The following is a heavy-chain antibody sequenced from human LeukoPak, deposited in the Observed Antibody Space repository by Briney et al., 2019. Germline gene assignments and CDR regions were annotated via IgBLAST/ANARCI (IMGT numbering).Heavy chain of an antibody. CDR1: GGTFSSYT. CDR3: ARGGYGSGSFYYYYGMDV. V-gene: IGHV1-69*02. CDR2: IIPILGIA. D-gene: IGHD3-10*01. Sequence: SVKVSCKASGGTFSSYTISWVRQAPGQGLEWMGRIIPILGIANYAQKFQGRVTITADKSTSTAYMELSSLRSEDTAMYYCARGGYGSGSFYYYYGMDVWGQGTTVTVSS. J-gene: IGHJ6*02.